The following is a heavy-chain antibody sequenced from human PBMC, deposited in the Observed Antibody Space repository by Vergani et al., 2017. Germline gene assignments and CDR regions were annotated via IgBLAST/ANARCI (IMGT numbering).Heavy chain of an antibody. V-gene: IGHV4-59*01. CDR3: ARSKFGSSPSYYYYIDV. D-gene: IGHD6-6*01. J-gene: IGHJ6*03. CDR1: GGSISSYY. Sequence: QVQLQESGPGLVKPSETLSLTCTVSGGSISSYYWSWIRQPPGKGLEWIGDIYYSGSTNYNPSLKSRVTISVDTSKNQFSLKLSSVTAADTAVYYCARSKFGSSPSYYYYIDVWGKGTTVTVSS. CDR2: IYYSGST.